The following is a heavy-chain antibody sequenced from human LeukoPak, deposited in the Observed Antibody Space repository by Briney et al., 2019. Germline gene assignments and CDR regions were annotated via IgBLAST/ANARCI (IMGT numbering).Heavy chain of an antibody. J-gene: IGHJ4*02. D-gene: IGHD3-22*01. CDR3: ARGPRITMIVVVADRFDY. CDR1: GYTFTSYY. Sequence: ASVKVSCKASGYTFTSYYMHWVRQAPGQGLEWMGIINPGGGSTSYAQKFQGRVTMTRDTSTSTVYMELSSLRSEDTAVYYCARGPRITMIVVVADRFDYWGQGTLVTVSS. CDR2: INPGGGST. V-gene: IGHV1-46*01.